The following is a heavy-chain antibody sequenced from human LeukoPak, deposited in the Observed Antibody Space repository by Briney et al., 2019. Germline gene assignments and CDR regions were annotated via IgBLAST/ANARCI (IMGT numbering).Heavy chain of an antibody. CDR2: IYYSGST. D-gene: IGHD3-22*01. CDR3: ARGGRGGYYDSSGYYYY. J-gene: IGHJ4*02. V-gene: IGHV4-30-4*08. CDR1: GGSISSGDYY. Sequence: PSQILSLTCTVSGGSISSGDYYWSWIRQPPGKGLEWIGYIYYSGSTYYNPSLKSRVTISVDTSENRFSLKLSSVTAADTAVYYCARGGRGGYYDSSGYYYYWGQGTLVTVSS.